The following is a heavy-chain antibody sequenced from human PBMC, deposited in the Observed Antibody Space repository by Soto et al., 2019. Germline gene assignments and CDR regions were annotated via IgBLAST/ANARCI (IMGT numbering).Heavy chain of an antibody. D-gene: IGHD5-18*01. J-gene: IGHJ2*01. V-gene: IGHV3-23*01. Sequence: GGSLRLSCAASGVTFSSYAMSWVRQAPEKGLEWVSAVSGSGGITYYADSVNGRFTISRGNSKTTVYLQMNSLRAEATAVYYCARVGGGYGYGLSLPPVWYFDLWGRGTLVTVSS. CDR1: GVTFSSYA. CDR2: VSGSGGIT. CDR3: ARVGGGYGYGLSLPPVWYFDL.